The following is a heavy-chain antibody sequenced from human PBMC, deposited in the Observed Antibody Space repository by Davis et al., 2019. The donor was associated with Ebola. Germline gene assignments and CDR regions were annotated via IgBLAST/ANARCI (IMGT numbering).Heavy chain of an antibody. CDR3: AKEEYSSGGGSDY. CDR2: ISGSGGST. D-gene: IGHD6-19*01. Sequence: GGSLRLSCAASGFTFSSYAMSWVRRAPGRGLEWVSAISGSGGSTYYADSVKGRFTISRDNSKNTLYLQMNSLRAEDTAVYYCAKEEYSSGGGSDYWGQGTLVTVSS. J-gene: IGHJ4*02. V-gene: IGHV3-23*01. CDR1: GFTFSSYA.